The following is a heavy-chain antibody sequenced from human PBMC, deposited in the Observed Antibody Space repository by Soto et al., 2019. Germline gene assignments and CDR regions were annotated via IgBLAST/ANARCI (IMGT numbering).Heavy chain of an antibody. V-gene: IGHV3-23*01. CDR3: TKGDSSGYFDPSTGYSTSDH. CDR2: ITTSDDIT. J-gene: IGHJ5*02. D-gene: IGHD3-3*01. CDR1: GFIFKDFA. Sequence: DVQLFESGGGLVEPGESLRLCCAASGFIFKDFAMSWVRQAPGKGLEWVSTITTSDDITYSADSVRGRFTISRDNSANTLFLQMSSLRGDDTATYYCTKGDSSGYFDPSTGYSTSDHWGQGTLVPVSS.